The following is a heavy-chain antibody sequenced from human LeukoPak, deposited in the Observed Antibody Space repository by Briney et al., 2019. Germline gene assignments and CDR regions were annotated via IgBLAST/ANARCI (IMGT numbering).Heavy chain of an antibody. Sequence: PSQTLSLTCTVSGGSISSGSYYWSWIRQPAGKGLEWIGRIYTSGSTNYNPSLKSRVTISVDTSKNQFSLKLSSVTAADTAVYYCASSEAYQLLYISGSDAFDIWGQGTMVTVSS. J-gene: IGHJ3*02. D-gene: IGHD2-2*02. V-gene: IGHV4-61*02. CDR3: ASSEAYQLLYISGSDAFDI. CDR1: GGSISSGSYY. CDR2: IYTSGST.